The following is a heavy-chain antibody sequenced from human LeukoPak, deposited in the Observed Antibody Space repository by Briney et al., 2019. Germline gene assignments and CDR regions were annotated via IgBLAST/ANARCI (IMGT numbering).Heavy chain of an antibody. CDR2: IYYSGST. Sequence: PSETLSLTCTVSGGSISSGGYYWSWIRQHPGKGLEWIGYIYYSGSTYYNPSLKSRVTISVDTSKNQFSLKLSSVTAADTAVYYCARDVKIHDYSKPRSYYYYYGMDVWGQGTTVTVSS. CDR3: ARDVKIHDYSKPRSYYYYYGMDV. V-gene: IGHV4-31*03. J-gene: IGHJ6*02. D-gene: IGHD4-4*01. CDR1: GGSISSGGYY.